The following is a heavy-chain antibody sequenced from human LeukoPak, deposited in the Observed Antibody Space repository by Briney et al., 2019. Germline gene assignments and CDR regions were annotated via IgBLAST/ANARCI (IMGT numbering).Heavy chain of an antibody. CDR1: GITFSSYA. CDR2: ISSSGGST. CDR3: ARDNGGNRRAFDM. J-gene: IGHJ3*02. Sequence: GGSLRLSCAASGITFSSYAMSWVRQAPGKGLEWVSIISSSGGSTNNAASVKGRFTLSRDNAKNTLYLQMNSLRAGDTAVYYCARDNGGNRRAFDMWGQGTMVTVSS. V-gene: IGHV3-23*01. D-gene: IGHD4-23*01.